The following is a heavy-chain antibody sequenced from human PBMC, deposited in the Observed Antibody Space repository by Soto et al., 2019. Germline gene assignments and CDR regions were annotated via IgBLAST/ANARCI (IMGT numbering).Heavy chain of an antibody. J-gene: IGHJ3*02. CDR1: GYTFTGYY. V-gene: IGHV1-2*04. CDR2: INPNSGGT. CDR3: ARDLRVGGYSGYDSPTDPFDI. Sequence: ASVKVSCKASGYTFTGYYMHWVRQAPGQGLEWMGWINPNSGGTNYAQKFQGWVTMTRDTSISTAYMELSRLRSDDTAVDYCARDLRVGGYSGYDSPTDPFDICGQGTMVTVS. D-gene: IGHD5-12*01.